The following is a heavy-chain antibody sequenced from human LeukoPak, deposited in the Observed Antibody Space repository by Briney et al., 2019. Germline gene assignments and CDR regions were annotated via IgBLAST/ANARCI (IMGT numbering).Heavy chain of an antibody. Sequence: ASVKVSCKASGYTFTSYDINWVRQATGQGLEWMGWMNPNSGNTGYAQKFQGRVTMTRNTSISTAYMGLSSLRSEDTAVYYCARHPDGSGWYWTGFYYYGMDVWGQGTTVTVSS. V-gene: IGHV1-8*01. D-gene: IGHD6-19*01. CDR2: MNPNSGNT. CDR1: GYTFTSYD. CDR3: ARHPDGSGWYWTGFYYYGMDV. J-gene: IGHJ6*02.